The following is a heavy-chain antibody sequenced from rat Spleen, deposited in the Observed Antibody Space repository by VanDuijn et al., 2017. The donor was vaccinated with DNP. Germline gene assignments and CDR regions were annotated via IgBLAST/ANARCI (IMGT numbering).Heavy chain of an antibody. CDR2: VNSAGTT. Sequence: EVQLQESGPGLVKPSQSLSLTCSVTGYSITSSYRWNWIRKFPGNKLEWMGSVNSAGTTNYNPSLKSRISITRDTSKNQLFLQVNSVTTEDTATYYCARVGDYHDGGDGDVLDVWGQGTSVTVSS. CDR3: ARVGDYHDGGDGDVLDV. CDR1: GYSITSSYR. D-gene: IGHD1-12*02. V-gene: IGHV3-3*01. J-gene: IGHJ4*01.